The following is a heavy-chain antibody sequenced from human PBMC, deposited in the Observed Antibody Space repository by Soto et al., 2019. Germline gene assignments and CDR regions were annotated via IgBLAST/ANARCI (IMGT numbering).Heavy chain of an antibody. CDR1: GYTFTGYY. V-gene: IGHV1-2*04. J-gene: IGHJ4*02. CDR3: ASRGYSGYDREHYFDY. CDR2: INPNSGGT. D-gene: IGHD5-12*01. Sequence: ASVKVSCKASGYTFTGYYMHWVRQAPGQGLEWMGWINPNSGGTNYAQKFQGWVTMARDTSISTAYMELSRLRSDDTAVYYCASRGYSGYDREHYFDYWGQGTLVTVSS.